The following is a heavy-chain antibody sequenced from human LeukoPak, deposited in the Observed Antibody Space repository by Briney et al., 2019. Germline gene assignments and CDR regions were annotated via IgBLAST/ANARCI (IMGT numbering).Heavy chain of an antibody. V-gene: IGHV4-34*01. CDR3: ARSRRELLRWTVRAFDI. Sequence: SETLSLTCAVYGGSFSGYYWSWIRQPPGKGLEWIGEINHSGSTNYNPSLKSRVTISVDTSKNQFSLKLSSVTAADTAVYYCARSRRELLRWTVRAFDIWGQGTMVTVSS. CDR1: GGSFSGYY. CDR2: INHSGST. D-gene: IGHD1-26*01. J-gene: IGHJ3*02.